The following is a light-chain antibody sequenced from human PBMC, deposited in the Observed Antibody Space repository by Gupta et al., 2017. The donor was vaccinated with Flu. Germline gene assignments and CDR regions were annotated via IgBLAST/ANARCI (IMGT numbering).Light chain of an antibody. V-gene: IGLV2-14*03. Sequence: MTITSTGASSGIGSTNYVSWYQQLPAKAPNLLIYDVSNRRSAVTTRFSGSKYASTAALTTTGLQAGEEGDYYCSSQASTSNPGVFGGGTKLTVL. CDR3: SSQASTSNPGV. CDR2: DVS. CDR1: SSGIGSTNY. J-gene: IGLJ3*02.